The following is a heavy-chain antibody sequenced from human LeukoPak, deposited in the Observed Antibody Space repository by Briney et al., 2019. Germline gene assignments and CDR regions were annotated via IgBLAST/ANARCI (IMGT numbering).Heavy chain of an antibody. J-gene: IGHJ4*02. CDR2: INHSGST. V-gene: IGHV4-38-2*02. CDR1: GYSISSGYY. Sequence: SETLSLTCTVSGYSISSGYYWGWIRQPPGKGLEWIGEINHSGSTNYNPSLKSRVTISVDTSKNQFSLKLSSVTAADTAVYYCARGRKTGTYDYWGQGTLVTVSS. CDR3: ARGRKTGTYDY. D-gene: IGHD1-14*01.